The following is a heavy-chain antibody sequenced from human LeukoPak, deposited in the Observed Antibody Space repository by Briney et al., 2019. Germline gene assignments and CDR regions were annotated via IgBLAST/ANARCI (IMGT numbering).Heavy chain of an antibody. Sequence: GESLKISCNGSGYSFNSYWIGWVRQMPGKALEWMGIIYPGDFDTRYSPSFQGQVTISADKSISTAYLQWSSLKASDTAMYYCARQLAAAGTGRRNYYYYGMDVWGQGTTVTVSS. D-gene: IGHD6-13*01. V-gene: IGHV5-51*01. CDR3: ARQLAAAGTGRRNYYYYGMDV. J-gene: IGHJ6*02. CDR2: IYPGDFDT. CDR1: GYSFNSYW.